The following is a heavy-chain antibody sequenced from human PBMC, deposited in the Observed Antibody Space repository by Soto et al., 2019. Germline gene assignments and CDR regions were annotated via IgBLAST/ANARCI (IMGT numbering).Heavy chain of an antibody. CDR2: ISYDGTKK. D-gene: IGHD2-2*02. V-gene: IGHV3-30-3*01. J-gene: IGHJ6*02. Sequence: QVQLVESGGGAVQPGRSLRLSCAVSGFTFSNFDLHWVRQAPGKGLEWVAVISYDGTKKYYADSVKGRFTISRDNSKNTLYLQMNSLRPEDTAVYFCAREGAVVAAIGHYYYRMDVWGQVTTVTVSS. CDR1: GFTFSNFD. CDR3: AREGAVVAAIGHYYYRMDV.